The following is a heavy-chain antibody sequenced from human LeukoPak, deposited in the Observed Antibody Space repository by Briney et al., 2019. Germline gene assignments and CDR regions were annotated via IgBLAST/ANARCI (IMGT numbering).Heavy chain of an antibody. CDR3: AREATTVTTNWFDP. CDR2: IIPIFGTA. CDR1: GGTFSSYA. V-gene: IGHV1-69*13. Sequence: ASVKVSCKASGGTFSSYAISWVRQAPGQGLEWKGGIIPIFGTANYAQKFQGRVTITADESTSTAYMELSSLRSEDTAVYYCAREATTVTTNWFDPWGQGTLVTVSS. D-gene: IGHD4-17*01. J-gene: IGHJ5*02.